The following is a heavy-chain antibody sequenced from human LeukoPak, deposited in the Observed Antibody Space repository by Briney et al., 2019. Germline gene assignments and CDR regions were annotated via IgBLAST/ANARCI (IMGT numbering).Heavy chain of an antibody. V-gene: IGHV1-2*02. CDR1: GYTFTGYY. D-gene: IGHD5-18*01. J-gene: IGHJ3*02. Sequence: ASVKVSCKASGYTFTGYYMHWVRQAPGQGLEWMGWINPNSGGTNYAQKFQGRVTMTRDTSISTAYMELSRLRTDDTAVYYCARRDTAMVRGGAFDIWGQGTMVTVSS. CDR2: INPNSGGT. CDR3: ARRDTAMVRGGAFDI.